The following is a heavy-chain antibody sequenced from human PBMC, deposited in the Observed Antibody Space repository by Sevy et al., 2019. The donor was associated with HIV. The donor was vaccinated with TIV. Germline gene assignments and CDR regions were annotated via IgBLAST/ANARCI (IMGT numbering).Heavy chain of an antibody. CDR2: ISYDGSNK. CDR1: GFTFSSYG. CDR3: AEGFDTGIVTLNYYYYGIDV. D-gene: IGHD5-18*01. J-gene: IGHJ6*02. Sequence: GGSLRLSCAASGFTFSSYGMHWVRQAPGKGLEWVAVISYDGSNKYYADSVKGRFTISRDNSKNTLYLQMNSLRAEDTAVYYFAEGFDTGIVTLNYYYYGIDVWGQGTTVTVSS. V-gene: IGHV3-30*18.